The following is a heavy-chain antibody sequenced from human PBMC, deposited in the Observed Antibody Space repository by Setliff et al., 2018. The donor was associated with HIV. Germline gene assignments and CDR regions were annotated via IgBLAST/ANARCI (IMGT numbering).Heavy chain of an antibody. J-gene: IGHJ5*02. CDR3: AGCITGTTHWFDP. CDR1: GGSISSHY. V-gene: IGHV4-59*11. CDR2: IYYSGST. D-gene: IGHD1-20*01. Sequence: SETLSLTCTVSGGSISSHYWSWIRQPPGKRLEWIGYIYYSGSTNYNPSLKSRVTISVDTSKNQFSLKLGSVTAADTAVYYCAGCITGTTHWFDPWGQGTLVTVSS.